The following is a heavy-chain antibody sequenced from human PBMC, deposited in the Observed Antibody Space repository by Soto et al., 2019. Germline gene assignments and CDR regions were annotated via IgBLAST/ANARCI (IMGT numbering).Heavy chain of an antibody. J-gene: IGHJ6*02. Sequence: PGESLKISCKVSGDSFNSNWIAWVRQRPGRGLEWMGIIYPIDSDTRYSPSFQGQVTISVDRSVNSAFLQWSSLKASDTATYYCARRSAVTTFYFYGMDVWGQGTTVTVSS. CDR3: ARRSAVTTFYFYGMDV. V-gene: IGHV5-51*01. D-gene: IGHD4-17*01. CDR1: GDSFNSNW. CDR2: IYPIDSDT.